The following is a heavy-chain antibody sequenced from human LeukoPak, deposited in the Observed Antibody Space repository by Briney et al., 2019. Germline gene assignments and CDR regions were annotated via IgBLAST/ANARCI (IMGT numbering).Heavy chain of an antibody. CDR1: GFTFSSYS. D-gene: IGHD6-6*01. V-gene: IGHV3-53*01. CDR2: IYSGGST. Sequence: GGSLRLSCAASGFTFSSYSMNWVRQAPGKGLEWVSVIYSGGSTYYADSVKGRFTISRDNSKNTLYLQMNSLRAEDTAVYYCARLGRYYYYMDVWGKGTTVTISS. CDR3: ARLGRYYYYMDV. J-gene: IGHJ6*03.